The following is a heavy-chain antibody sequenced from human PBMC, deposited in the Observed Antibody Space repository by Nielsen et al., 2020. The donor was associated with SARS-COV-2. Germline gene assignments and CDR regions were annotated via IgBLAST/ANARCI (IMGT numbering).Heavy chain of an antibody. V-gene: IGHV3-30*18. CDR1: GFTFSNYG. D-gene: IGHD6-13*01. Sequence: LSLTCAASGFTFSNYGMHWVRQAPGKGLEWVAVISYDANNKYYTDSVKGRFTISRDNSKNTLYLQMNSLRGEDTAVYYCAKEFSSWYPSSENYYYYYMDVWGKGTTVTVSS. J-gene: IGHJ6*03. CDR3: AKEFSSWYPSSENYYYYYMDV. CDR2: ISYDANNK.